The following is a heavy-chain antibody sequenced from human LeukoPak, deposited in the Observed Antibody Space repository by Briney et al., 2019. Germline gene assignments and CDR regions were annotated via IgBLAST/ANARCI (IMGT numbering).Heavy chain of an antibody. J-gene: IGHJ4*02. V-gene: IGHV3-48*03. CDR1: GFTFSSYE. Sequence: GGSLRLSCAASGFTFSSYEMNWVRQAPGKRLEWVSYISSSGSTIYYADSVKGRFTISRDNAKNSLYLQMNSLRAEDTAVYYCARDFPYGDYEDHFDYWGQGTLVTVSS. CDR2: ISSSGSTI. D-gene: IGHD4-17*01. CDR3: ARDFPYGDYEDHFDY.